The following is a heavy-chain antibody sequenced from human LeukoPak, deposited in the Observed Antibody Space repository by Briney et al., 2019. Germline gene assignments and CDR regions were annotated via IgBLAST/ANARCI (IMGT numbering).Heavy chain of an antibody. D-gene: IGHD3-10*01. CDR3: ARLPGEYYYGSGSSSDY. V-gene: IGHV5-10-1*01. CDR1: GYSFTSYW. J-gene: IGHJ4*02. CDR2: IDPSDSYT. Sequence: GESLRISCKGSGYSFTSYWISWVRQMPGKGLGWMGRIDPSDSYTNYSPSLQGNVTISADKSISTAYLQWSSLKASDTAMYYCARLPGEYYYGSGSSSDYWGQGTLVIVSS.